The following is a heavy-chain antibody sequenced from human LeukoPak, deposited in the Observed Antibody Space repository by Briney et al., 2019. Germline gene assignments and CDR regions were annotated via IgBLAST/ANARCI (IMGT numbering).Heavy chain of an antibody. Sequence: ASGKLSCKAAGYTFTDYYMHWVRQAPGQRFEWRGWINPNDGDTNYAQKSQGSGTIPRDTSIRTTHMEVSRLRSDATAVHSCARANFLYCSSTTCLFDYWGQGTLLTVSS. V-gene: IGHV1-2*02. J-gene: IGHJ4*02. CDR2: INPNDGDT. D-gene: IGHD2-2*01. CDR1: GYTFTDYY. CDR3: ARANFLYCSSTTCLFDY.